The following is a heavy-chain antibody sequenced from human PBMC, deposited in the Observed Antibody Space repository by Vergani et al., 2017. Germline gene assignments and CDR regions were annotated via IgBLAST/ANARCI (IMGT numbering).Heavy chain of an antibody. V-gene: IGHV4-34*11. J-gene: IGHJ6*02. CDR2: IYYSGST. CDR1: GGSFSGYY. Sequence: QVQLQQWGAGLLKPSETLSLTCAVYGGSFSGYYWSWIRQPPGKGLEWIGYIYYSGSTNYNPSLKSRVTISVDTSKNQFSLKLSSVTAADTAVYYCARDIGRNYYYYGMDVWGQGTTVTVSS. D-gene: IGHD3-10*01. CDR3: ARDIGRNYYYYGMDV.